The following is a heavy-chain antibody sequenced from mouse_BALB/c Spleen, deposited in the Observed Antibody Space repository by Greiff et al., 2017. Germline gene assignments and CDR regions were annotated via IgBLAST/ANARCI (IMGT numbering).Heavy chain of an antibody. CDR1: GFNIKDTY. D-gene: IGHD1-1*02. CDR2: IDPANGNT. CDR3: ARFCCYGG. J-gene: IGHJ2*01. Sequence: VQLQQSGAELVKPGASVKLSCTASGFNIKDTYMHWVKQRHEQGLEWIGRIDPANGNTKYDPKFQGKATITADTSSNTAYMQLRSLTSEDTAVYYCARFCCYGGWGQGTTLTVSS. V-gene: IGHV14-3*02.